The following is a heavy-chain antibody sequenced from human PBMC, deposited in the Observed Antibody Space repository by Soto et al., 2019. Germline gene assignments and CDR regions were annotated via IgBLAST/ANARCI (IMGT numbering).Heavy chain of an antibody. CDR2: INSDGSST. CDR3: AKTADCSGGSCYKLYAFDI. J-gene: IGHJ3*02. Sequence: HPGGSLRLSCAASGFTFHNYWMHWVRQAPGKGLVWVSRINSDGSSTTYADSVKGRFTISRDNAKNTLYLQMNSLRAEDTAMYYCAKTADCSGGSCYKLYAFDIWGQGTMVTVSS. CDR1: GFTFHNYW. V-gene: IGHV3-74*01. D-gene: IGHD2-15*01.